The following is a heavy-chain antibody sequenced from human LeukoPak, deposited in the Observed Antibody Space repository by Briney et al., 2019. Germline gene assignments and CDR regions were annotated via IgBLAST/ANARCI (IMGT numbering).Heavy chain of an antibody. CDR2: IYTSGST. Sequence: SETLSLTCTVSGGSISSYYWRWIRQPAGKGLEWIGRIYTSGSTNYNPSLKSRVTMSVDTSKNQFSLKLSSVTAADTAVYYCAREGIAAAGGRFDPWGQGTLVTVSS. D-gene: IGHD6-13*01. J-gene: IGHJ5*02. CDR1: GGSISSYY. V-gene: IGHV4-4*07. CDR3: AREGIAAAGGRFDP.